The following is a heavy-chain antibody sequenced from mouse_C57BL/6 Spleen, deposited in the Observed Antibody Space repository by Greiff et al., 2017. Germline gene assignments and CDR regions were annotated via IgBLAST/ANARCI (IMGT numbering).Heavy chain of an antibody. V-gene: IGHV1-59*01. J-gene: IGHJ3*01. CDR1: GYTFTSYW. Sequence: QVQLQQSGAELVRPGTSVKLSCKASGYTFTSYWMHWVKQRPGQGLEWIGVIDPSDSYTYYNQKFKGKATLTVDTSSSTAYMQLSSLTSEDSAVYYSARWGINEAYWGQGTLVTVSA. CDR2: IDPSDSYT. CDR3: ARWGINEAY.